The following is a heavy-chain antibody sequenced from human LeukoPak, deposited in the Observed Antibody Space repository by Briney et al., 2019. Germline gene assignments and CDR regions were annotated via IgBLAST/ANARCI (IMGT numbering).Heavy chain of an antibody. V-gene: IGHV4-38-2*02. D-gene: IGHD3-3*01. J-gene: IGHJ5*02. CDR2: IYHSGST. CDR3: AMKYYDFWSGFNWFDP. Sequence: SETLSLTCTVSGYSISSGYYWGWIRQPPGKGLEWIGSIYHSGSTYYNPSLKSRVTISVDTSKNQFSLKLSSVTAAYTAVYYCAMKYYDFWSGFNWFDPWGQRTLVTVSS. CDR1: GYSISSGYY.